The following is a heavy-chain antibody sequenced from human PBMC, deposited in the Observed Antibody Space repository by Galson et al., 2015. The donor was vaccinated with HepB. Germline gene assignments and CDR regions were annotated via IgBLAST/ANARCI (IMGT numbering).Heavy chain of an antibody. CDR3: ARDGGYSGYGLFDY. CDR2: ITSSSSYI. V-gene: IGHV3-21*01. D-gene: IGHD5-12*01. CDR1: GFAFTPYN. Sequence: SLRLSCAASGFAFTPYNMNWVRQAPGKGLEWVSSITSSSSYINYADSVKGRFTISRDNAKNSLYLPMDSLRAGDTAVYYCARDGGYSGYGLFDYWGQGTLVTVSS. J-gene: IGHJ4*02.